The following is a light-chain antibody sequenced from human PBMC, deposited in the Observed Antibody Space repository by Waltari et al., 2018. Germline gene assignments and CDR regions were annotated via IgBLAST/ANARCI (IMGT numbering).Light chain of an antibody. V-gene: IGKV3-20*01. Sequence: DTVSTHSPLVSSLSTHASAPLPCRASQSLNRALAWYQQKPGLAPRLLIYGVSTRATGIPDRFSGSGSGTDFSLTITRLEPEDFAVYYCQHYVRLPVAFGQGTKVDI. J-gene: IGKJ1*01. CDR2: GVS. CDR1: QSLNRA. CDR3: QHYVRLPVA.